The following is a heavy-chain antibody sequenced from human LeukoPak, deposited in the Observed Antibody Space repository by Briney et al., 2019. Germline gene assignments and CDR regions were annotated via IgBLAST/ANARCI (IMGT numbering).Heavy chain of an antibody. CDR1: GYTFTSYY. V-gene: IGHV1-46*01. CDR2: INSGDGGT. Sequence: ASVKVSCKASGYTFTSYYMHWVRQAPGQGLEWMGAINSGDGGTTLPQKFQGRVTLTRDTSTSTLYMELSSLRSGDTAIYYCAREWGPGSSWYFDFWGQGTLITVSS. D-gene: IGHD3-10*01. CDR3: AREWGPGSSWYFDF. J-gene: IGHJ4*02.